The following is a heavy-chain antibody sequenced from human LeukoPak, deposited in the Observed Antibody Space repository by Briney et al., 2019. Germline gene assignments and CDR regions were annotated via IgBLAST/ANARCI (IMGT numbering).Heavy chain of an antibody. Sequence: ASVKVSCKASGGTFSSYAISWVRQAPGQGLEWMGGIIPIFGTANYAQKFQGRVTITADESTSTAYMELSSLRSEDTAVYYCARYCSSTSCYRDNDYWGQGTLVTVSS. CDR1: GGTFSSYA. D-gene: IGHD2-2*02. J-gene: IGHJ4*02. CDR3: ARYCSSTSCYRDNDY. V-gene: IGHV1-69*13. CDR2: IIPIFGTA.